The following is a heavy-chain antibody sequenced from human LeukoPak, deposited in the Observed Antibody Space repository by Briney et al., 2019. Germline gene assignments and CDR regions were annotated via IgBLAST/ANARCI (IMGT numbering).Heavy chain of an antibody. CDR3: ARSDYSNSPTFDY. V-gene: IGHV4-39*07. CDR1: GFTFSSYS. D-gene: IGHD4-11*01. CDR2: IYYSGST. J-gene: IGHJ4*02. Sequence: GSLRLSCAASGFTFSSYSMNWVRQPPGKGLEWIWSIYYSGSTYYNPSLKSRVTISVDTSKNQFSLKLSSVTAADTAVYYCARSDYSNSPTFDYWGQGTLVTVSS.